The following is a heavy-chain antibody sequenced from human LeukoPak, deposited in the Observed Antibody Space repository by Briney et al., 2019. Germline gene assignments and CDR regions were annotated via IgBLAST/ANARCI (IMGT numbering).Heavy chain of an antibody. J-gene: IGHJ5*02. D-gene: IGHD2-15*01. CDR2: IHSSGSI. Sequence: SETLSLTCTVSGGSIYSYYWTWIRQPPGKGLEWIGYIHSSGSIHYNPSVRSRVTMSLDTSKNQFSFNLTSVTAADTAVYYCVRREGYSSSPLGSWGQGTLVTVSS. CDR3: VRREGYSSSPLGS. CDR1: GGSIYSYY. V-gene: IGHV4-59*08.